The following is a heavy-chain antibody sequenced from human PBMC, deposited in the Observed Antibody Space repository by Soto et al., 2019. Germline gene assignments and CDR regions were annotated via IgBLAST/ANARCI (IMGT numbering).Heavy chain of an antibody. J-gene: IGHJ4*02. CDR2: ISYDGSNK. D-gene: IGHD6-13*01. Sequence: PGGSLRLSCAASGFTFSSYGMHWVRQAPGKGLERVAVISYDGSNKYYADSVKGRFTISRDNSKNTLYLQMNSLRAEDTAVYYCAGGLAAAGMGQGYWGQGTLVTVSS. CDR1: GFTFSSYG. V-gene: IGHV3-30*03. CDR3: AGGLAAAGMGQGY.